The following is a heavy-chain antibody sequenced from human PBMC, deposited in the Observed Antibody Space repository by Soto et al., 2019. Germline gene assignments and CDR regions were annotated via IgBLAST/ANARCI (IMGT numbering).Heavy chain of an antibody. CDR1: GGSIISTKW. V-gene: IGHV4-4*02. Sequence: QVQLQESGPGLAKPSGTLSLTCAVSGGSIISTKWWTWVRQPPGKGLEWTGEIYHSGTTNYNPSLKSRVTISVDKSKNPFSLKLNSVTAADTAVYYCAARNDGSGSLDYWGQGTLVTVSS. J-gene: IGHJ4*02. D-gene: IGHD3-10*01. CDR2: IYHSGTT. CDR3: AARNDGSGSLDY.